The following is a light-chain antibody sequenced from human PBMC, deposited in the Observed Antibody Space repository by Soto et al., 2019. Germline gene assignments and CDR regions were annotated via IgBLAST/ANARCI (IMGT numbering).Light chain of an antibody. CDR3: AAWDDSLHGFL. Sequence: QSVLTQPPSARGTPGSRINLSCSGARSNIGSTTVSGYRHAPQTAPILLIFNNYHRPSGVPDRFAGSVSGTAASQAISGLQSDDEADYYCAAWDDSLHGFLFGTGTKVTVL. V-gene: IGLV1-44*01. J-gene: IGLJ1*01. CDR1: RSNIGSTT. CDR2: NNY.